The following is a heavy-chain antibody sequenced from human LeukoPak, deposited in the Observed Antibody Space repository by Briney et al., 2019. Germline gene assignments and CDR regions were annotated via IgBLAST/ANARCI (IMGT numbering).Heavy chain of an antibody. V-gene: IGHV3-23*01. CDR1: GFTFSTYA. Sequence: GGSLRLSCAASGFTFSTYAMSWVRQAPGKGLECVSALSGNGNTIYYADSVKGRFTISRDNSKNTLSLQMNSLRAEDTAVYYCAKDLVIAAAGTGIRNYWGQGTLVTVSS. CDR2: LSGNGNTI. J-gene: IGHJ4*02. CDR3: AKDLVIAAAGTGIRNY. D-gene: IGHD6-13*01.